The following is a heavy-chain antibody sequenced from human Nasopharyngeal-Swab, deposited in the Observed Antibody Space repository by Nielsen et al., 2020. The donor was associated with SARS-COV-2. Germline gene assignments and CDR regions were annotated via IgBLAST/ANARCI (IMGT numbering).Heavy chain of an antibody. CDR1: GFTFSSFG. D-gene: IGHD4/OR15-4a*01. CDR3: AKDWRYGGGY. V-gene: IGHV3-30*18. J-gene: IGHJ4*02. CDR2: IAHDASNE. Sequence: GESLKISCAASGFTFSSFGMHWVRQAPGKGLEWVAFIAHDASNEYYGDSVKGRFSISRDSSKNTLYLQMNSLRAEDTAVYFCAKDWRYGGGYWGQGTLVTVSS.